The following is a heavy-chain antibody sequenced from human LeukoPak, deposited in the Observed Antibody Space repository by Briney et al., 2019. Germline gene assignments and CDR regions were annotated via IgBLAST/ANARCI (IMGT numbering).Heavy chain of an antibody. CDR2: NSNSGGST. CDR3: AKRGGNFDSGNYDY. D-gene: IGHD3-10*01. Sequence: PGGSLRLSCAASGFTFSNYAMNWVRQAPGKGLEWVSTNSNSGGSTFYADSVEGRFTVSRDYSKNTLYLQMNSLRAEDTAIYYCAKRGGNFDSGNYDYWGQGTLVTVSS. CDR1: GFTFSNYA. V-gene: IGHV3-23*01. J-gene: IGHJ4*02.